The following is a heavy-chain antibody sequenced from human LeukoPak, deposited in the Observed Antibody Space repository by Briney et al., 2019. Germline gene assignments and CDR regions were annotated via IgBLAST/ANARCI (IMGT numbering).Heavy chain of an antibody. J-gene: IGHJ4*02. Sequence: GGSLRLSCAASGFTFSSYEMNWVRQAPGKGLEWVSYISSSGSTIYYADSVKGRFTIPRDNAKNSLYLQMNSLRAEDTAVYYCARSPLWFGELLFGEFDYWGQGTLVTVSS. D-gene: IGHD3-10*01. CDR2: ISSSGSTI. CDR3: ARSPLWFGELLFGEFDY. V-gene: IGHV3-48*03. CDR1: GFTFSSYE.